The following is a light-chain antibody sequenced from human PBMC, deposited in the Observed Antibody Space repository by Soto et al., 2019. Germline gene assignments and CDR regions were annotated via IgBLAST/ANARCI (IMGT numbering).Light chain of an antibody. CDR3: CLYVGATTYV. J-gene: IGLJ1*01. V-gene: IGLV2-23*01. Sequence: QSALAQPASVPGSPGQSITISCTGASGYVGTYSLVSWYQQHPGKAPKVVIYEGHKRPSGVPDRFSGSTSVNTASLTISGLQTDDEADYYCCLYVGATTYVFGTGTKVTVL. CDR2: EGH. CDR1: SGYVGTYSL.